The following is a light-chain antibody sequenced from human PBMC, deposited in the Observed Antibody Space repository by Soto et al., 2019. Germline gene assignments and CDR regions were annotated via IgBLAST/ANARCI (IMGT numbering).Light chain of an antibody. V-gene: IGKV1-5*03. Sequence: DIQMTQSPSTLSASVGDRVTITCRASQSISSWLAWYQQKPGKAPKLLIYKASSLESGVPSRFSGSGSGTEFTLTISSLQPDDFATYYCQQYDSFPYTFGQGTKLQIK. CDR1: QSISSW. J-gene: IGKJ2*01. CDR2: KAS. CDR3: QQYDSFPYT.